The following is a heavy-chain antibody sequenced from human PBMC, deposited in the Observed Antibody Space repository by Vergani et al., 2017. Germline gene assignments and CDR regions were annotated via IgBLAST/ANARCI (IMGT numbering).Heavy chain of an antibody. D-gene: IGHD6-19*01. Sequence: QVQLQQWGAGLLKPSETLSLTCAVYGGSFSGYYWSWIRQPPGKGLEWIGYIYYSGSTNYNPSLKSRVTISVDTSKNQFSLKLSSVTAADTAVYYCARHSSGWAPSYFDYWGQGTLVTVSS. CDR2: IYYSGST. CDR1: GGSFSGYY. J-gene: IGHJ4*02. CDR3: ARHSSGWAPSYFDY. V-gene: IGHV4-34*11.